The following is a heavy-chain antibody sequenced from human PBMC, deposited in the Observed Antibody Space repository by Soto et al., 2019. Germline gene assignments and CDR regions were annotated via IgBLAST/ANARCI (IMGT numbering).Heavy chain of an antibody. J-gene: IGHJ4*02. V-gene: IGHV4-34*01. CDR2: VNHSGNT. D-gene: IGHD3-22*01. CDR3: ARVITMTAAVQGGAPDKYYFDS. CDR1: GGSFSGYY. Sequence: PSETLSLTCAVYGGSFSGYYWSWIRQPPGKGLEWIGEVNHSGNTNENPSLKSRVTISVDTSKNQFSLKLRSVTAADTAVYYCARVITMTAAVQGGAPDKYYFDSWGQGGMVTVSS.